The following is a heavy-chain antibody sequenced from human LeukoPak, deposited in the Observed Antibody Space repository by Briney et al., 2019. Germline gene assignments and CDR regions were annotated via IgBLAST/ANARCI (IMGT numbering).Heavy chain of an antibody. Sequence: SKTLSLTCTVSGGSISSYYWSWIRQPPGKGLEWIGYIYYSGSTNYNPSLKSRVTISVDTSKNQFSLKLSSVTAADTAVYYCARLMPTYYFDYWGQGTLVTVSS. CDR2: IYYSGST. J-gene: IGHJ4*02. CDR1: GGSISSYY. D-gene: IGHD2-2*01. V-gene: IGHV4-59*08. CDR3: ARLMPTYYFDY.